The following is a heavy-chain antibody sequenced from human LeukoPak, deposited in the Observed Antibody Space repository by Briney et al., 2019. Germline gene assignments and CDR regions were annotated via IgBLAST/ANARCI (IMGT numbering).Heavy chain of an antibody. CDR2: INPNSGGT. V-gene: IGHV1-2*04. CDR1: GYTFTGYY. J-gene: IGHJ5*02. D-gene: IGHD1-20*01. Sequence: ASVKVSCKASGYTFTGYYMHWVRQAPGQGLEWMGWINPNSGGTNYAQKFQGWVTMTRDTSISTAYMELSRLRSDDTAVYYCARGPSNWNPLADRFDPWGQGTLVTVSS. CDR3: ARGPSNWNPLADRFDP.